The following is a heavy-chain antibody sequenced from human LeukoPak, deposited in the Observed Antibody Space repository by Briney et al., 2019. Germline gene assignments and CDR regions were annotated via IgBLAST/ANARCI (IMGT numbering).Heavy chain of an antibody. CDR1: GFTFSSYA. CDR2: ISGSGGST. J-gene: IGHJ6*02. CDR3: VKWVTTPYYGMDV. V-gene: IGHV3-23*01. D-gene: IGHD4-17*01. Sequence: GGSLRLSCAASGFTFSSYAMSWVRQAPGKGLEWVSAISGSGGSTYYADSVKGRFTISRDNAKNSLYLQMNSLRAEDTAVNYCVKWVTTPYYGMDVWGQGTTVTVSS.